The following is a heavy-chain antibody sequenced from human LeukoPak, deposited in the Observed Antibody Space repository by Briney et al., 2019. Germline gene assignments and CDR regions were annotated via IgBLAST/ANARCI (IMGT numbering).Heavy chain of an antibody. Sequence: GSLRLSCEGSGFTFSNYWMGWARQAPGKGLEWVAFIRYDGSNKYYADSVKGRFTISRDNSKNTLYLQMNSLRAEDTAVYYCTRRFGVNSWWFDPWGQGTLVTVSS. CDR1: GFTFSNYW. CDR2: IRYDGSNK. J-gene: IGHJ5*02. D-gene: IGHD4-23*01. CDR3: TRRFGVNSWWFDP. V-gene: IGHV3-30*02.